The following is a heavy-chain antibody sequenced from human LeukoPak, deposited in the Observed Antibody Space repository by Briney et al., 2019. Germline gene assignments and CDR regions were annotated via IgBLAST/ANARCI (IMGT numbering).Heavy chain of an antibody. CDR2: IRSKANSYAT. Sequence: GGSLRLSCAASGFTFSGSAMHWVRQASGKGLEWVGRIRSKANSYATAYAASVKGRFTISRDDSKNTAYLQMNSLRAEDTAVYYCARERDPHMYYDFWSGYPPGCDYWGQGTLVTVSS. V-gene: IGHV3-73*01. D-gene: IGHD3-3*01. CDR1: GFTFSGSA. J-gene: IGHJ4*02. CDR3: ARERDPHMYYDFWSGYPPGCDY.